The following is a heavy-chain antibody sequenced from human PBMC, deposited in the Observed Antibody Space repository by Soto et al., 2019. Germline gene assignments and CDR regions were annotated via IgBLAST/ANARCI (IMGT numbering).Heavy chain of an antibody. CDR2: ISGSGGST. CDR1: GFTFSSYA. D-gene: IGHD3-10*01. V-gene: IGHV3-23*01. CDR3: AMGVYYYGSGRPTAPFDY. J-gene: IGHJ4*02. Sequence: PGGSLRLSCAASGFTFSSYAMSWVRQAPGKGLEWVSAISGSGGSTYYADSVKGRFTISRDNSKNTLYLQMNSLRAEDTAVYYCAMGVYYYGSGRPTAPFDYWGQGTLVTVSS.